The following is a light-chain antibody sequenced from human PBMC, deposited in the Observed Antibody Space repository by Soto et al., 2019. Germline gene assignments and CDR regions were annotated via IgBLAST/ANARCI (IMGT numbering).Light chain of an antibody. J-gene: IGKJ1*01. CDR2: GAS. CDR1: LAISNY. Sequence: DIQMTQSPSSLSAFVGDRVTITCRASLAISNYLAWYQQKPGKVPKLLIYGASTLQSGVPSRFAGCGSGTEFSLTTTSLQPEDVATYYCQRYNTVPWTFGQGNKVEIK. CDR3: QRYNTVPWT. V-gene: IGKV1-27*01.